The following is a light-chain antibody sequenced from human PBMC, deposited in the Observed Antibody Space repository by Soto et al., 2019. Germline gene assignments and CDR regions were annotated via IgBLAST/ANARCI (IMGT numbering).Light chain of an antibody. CDR1: QSVGTW. J-gene: IGKJ1*01. CDR2: KAS. V-gene: IGKV1-5*03. CDR3: QQYNSYS. Sequence: DIQMTQSPSTLSASVGGRVTITCRASQSVGTWVAWYQQKPGKAPKLLIYKASTLKSGVPSRFSGSGSGTEFTLTISSLQPDDFATYYCQQYNSYSFGQGTKVDIK.